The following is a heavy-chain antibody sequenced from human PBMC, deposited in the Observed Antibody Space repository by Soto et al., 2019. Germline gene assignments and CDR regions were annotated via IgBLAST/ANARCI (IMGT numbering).Heavy chain of an antibody. CDR1: GYTLTTYG. CDR2: ISAYNDHT. CDR3: ARGTYFDY. D-gene: IGHD1-1*01. V-gene: IGHV1-18*01. J-gene: IGHJ4*02. Sequence: QVQLVQSGAEVKKPGASVKVSCKAAGYTLTTYGVSWVRQAPGQGLEWVGWISAYNDHTNYAQKFQGRVTMTTDTSTRTAYIEPRSLRPDDTAVYYCARGTYFDYWGQGTLVTVSS.